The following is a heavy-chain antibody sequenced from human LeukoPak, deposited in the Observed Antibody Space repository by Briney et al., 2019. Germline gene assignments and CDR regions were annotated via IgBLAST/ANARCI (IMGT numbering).Heavy chain of an antibody. CDR1: GYTLTELS. V-gene: IGHV1-24*01. J-gene: IGHJ5*02. Sequence: SVKVSCKVSGYTLTELSMHWVRQAPGKGLEWMEGFDPEDGETIYAQKFQGRVTMTEDTSTDTAYMELSSLRSEDTAVYYCATGGSGWYDWFDPWGQGTLVTVSS. D-gene: IGHD6-19*01. CDR2: FDPEDGET. CDR3: ATGGSGWYDWFDP.